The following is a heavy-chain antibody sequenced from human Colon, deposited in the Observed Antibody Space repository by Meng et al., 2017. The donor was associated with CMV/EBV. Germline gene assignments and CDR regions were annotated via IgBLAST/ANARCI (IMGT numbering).Heavy chain of an antibody. D-gene: IGHD6-19*01. Sequence: SDTLSPTCSVSGGSIRSSSSYWGWIRQPPGKGPEWLGSIYFSGRTYHNPSLESRVTISVDPSKNQFSLWLRSVTAADTDVYYCARGIAVAGLFDYWGQGTLVTVSS. CDR1: GGSIRSSSSY. J-gene: IGHJ4*02. CDR2: IYFSGRT. CDR3: ARGIAVAGLFDY. V-gene: IGHV4-39*07.